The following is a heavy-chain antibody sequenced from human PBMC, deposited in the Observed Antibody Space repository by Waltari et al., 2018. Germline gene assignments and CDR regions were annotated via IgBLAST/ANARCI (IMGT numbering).Heavy chain of an antibody. CDR3: VRGPRVAAAGLDY. V-gene: IGHV1-69-2*01. J-gene: IGHJ4*02. D-gene: IGHD6-13*01. Sequence: EAQLVQSGAEVKKPGATVKISCKGSRYTFTDYYIHWVQQAPEKGLDWMGLVDPEDGEKVYAEKFQGRVTISADTSTDTTHMELSSLRSEDTAVYYCVRGPRVAAAGLDYWGQGTLVTVSS. CDR2: VDPEDGEK. CDR1: RYTFTDYY.